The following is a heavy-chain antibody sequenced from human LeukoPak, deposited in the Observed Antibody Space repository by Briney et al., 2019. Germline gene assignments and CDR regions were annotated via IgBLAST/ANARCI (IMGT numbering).Heavy chain of an antibody. J-gene: IGHJ4*02. CDR1: GFTFNIYA. V-gene: IGHV3-33*05. CDR3: GREGAYYYDTSGYYFIDD. CDR2: ISYDGNNK. Sequence: GGSLRLSCAASGFTFNIYAMHWVRQAPGKGLEWVALISYDGNNKYYADSVKGRFTISRDNSNNTVYLQMDSLRVEDTAVYYCGREGAYYYDTSGYYFIDDWGQGTLVTVSS. D-gene: IGHD3-22*01.